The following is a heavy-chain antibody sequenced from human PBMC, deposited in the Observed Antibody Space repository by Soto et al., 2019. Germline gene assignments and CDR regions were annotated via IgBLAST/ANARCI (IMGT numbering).Heavy chain of an antibody. D-gene: IGHD2-2*02. J-gene: IGHJ6*02. CDR3: ARGDPDIGVVPAAIWRYYYYYGMDV. CDR2: TIHSGPT. Sequence: PSETLSLTCAVYGGSFRGYYWSWFRQPPGKWLEWMGVTIHSGPTNYNPSLKSRVTISADTSNNQFSLKRIAVTAADTAVYDCARGDPDIGVVPAAIWRYYYYYGMDVWGQGPTVTGS. CDR1: GGSFRGYY. V-gene: IGHV4-34*01.